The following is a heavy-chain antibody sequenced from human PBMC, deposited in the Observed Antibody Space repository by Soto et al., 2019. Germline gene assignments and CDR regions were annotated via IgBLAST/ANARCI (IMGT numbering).Heavy chain of an antibody. V-gene: IGHV4-31*03. Sequence: QVQLQESGPGLVKPSQTLSLTCTVSGGSISSGGYYWSWIRQHPGKGLEWIGYIYYSGSTYFNPSLQIRLTISVDTSKNQFPLQLSSVTAADTAVYYCARAGHSSSSEGANWFDPWGQGTLVTVSS. CDR2: IYYSGST. CDR3: ARAGHSSSSEGANWFDP. J-gene: IGHJ5*02. D-gene: IGHD6-6*01. CDR1: GGSISSGGYY.